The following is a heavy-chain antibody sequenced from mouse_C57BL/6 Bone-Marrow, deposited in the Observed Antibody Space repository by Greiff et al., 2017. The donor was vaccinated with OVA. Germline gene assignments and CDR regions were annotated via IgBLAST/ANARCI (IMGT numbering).Heavy chain of an antibody. Sequence: VKLMESGAELARPGASVKLSCKASGYTFTSYGISWVKQRTGQGLEWIGEIYPRSGNTYYNEKFKGKATLTADKSSSTAYMELRSLTSEDSAVYVGAIVGIDYDYAWFAYWGQGTLVTVSA. D-gene: IGHD2-4*01. CDR1: GYTFTSYG. CDR2: IYPRSGNT. CDR3: AIVGIDYDYAWFAY. V-gene: IGHV1-81*01. J-gene: IGHJ3*01.